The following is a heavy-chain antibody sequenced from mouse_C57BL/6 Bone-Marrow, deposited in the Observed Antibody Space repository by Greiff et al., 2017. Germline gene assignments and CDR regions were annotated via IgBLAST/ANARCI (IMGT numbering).Heavy chain of an antibody. CDR3: EREGYNGDPWFAY. Sequence: VKLMESGAELMKPGASVKLSCKATGYTFTGYWLEWVKQRPGHGLEWIGEFLPGSGSPNYNEKFKGKATFTADTSSNTAYMQLSSLTTEDSAIYCCEREGYNGDPWFAYWGQGTLVTVSA. CDR1: GYTFTGYW. CDR2: FLPGSGSP. D-gene: IGHD4-1*02. V-gene: IGHV1-9*01. J-gene: IGHJ3*01.